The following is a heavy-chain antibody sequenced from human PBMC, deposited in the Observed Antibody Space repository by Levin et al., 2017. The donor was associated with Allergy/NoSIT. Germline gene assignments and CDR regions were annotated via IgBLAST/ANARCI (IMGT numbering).Heavy chain of an antibody. D-gene: IGHD4-17*01. Sequence: GGSLRLSCAGSRFKFGDYWMSWIRLAPGKGLEWVSYIGPSGGPTSYADSVKGRFTASRDNDNNLVFLQMDSLRHEDTAIYFCARGAKDWELTVSADYWGQGTQVTVSS. CDR3: ARGAKDWELTVSADY. CDR1: RFKFGDYW. CDR2: IGPSGGPT. V-gene: IGHV3-11*04. J-gene: IGHJ4*02.